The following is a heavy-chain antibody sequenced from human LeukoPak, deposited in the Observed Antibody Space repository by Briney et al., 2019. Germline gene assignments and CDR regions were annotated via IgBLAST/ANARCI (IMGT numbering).Heavy chain of an antibody. CDR1: GGSISSGGYS. D-gene: IGHD3-16*01. J-gene: IGHJ4*02. CDR3: ARVLPSYTFDY. Sequence: SETLSLTCAVCGGSISSGGYSWSWIRQPPGKRLEWIGYIYHSGSTYYNPSLKSRVTISVDRSKNQFSLKLSSVTAADTAVYYCARVLPSYTFDYWGQGTLVTVSS. CDR2: IYHSGST. V-gene: IGHV4-30-2*01.